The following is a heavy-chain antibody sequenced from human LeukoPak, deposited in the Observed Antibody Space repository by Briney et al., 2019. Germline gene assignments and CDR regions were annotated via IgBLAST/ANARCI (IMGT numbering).Heavy chain of an antibody. Sequence: SETLSLTCTVSGGSISSYYWSWIRQPPGKGLEWIGYIYYSGSTNYNPSLKSRVTISVDTSKNQFSLKLSSVTAADTAVYYCARDLNINWFDPWGQGTLDTVSS. CDR1: GGSISSYY. J-gene: IGHJ5*02. CDR3: ARDLNINWFDP. CDR2: IYYSGST. V-gene: IGHV4-59*01.